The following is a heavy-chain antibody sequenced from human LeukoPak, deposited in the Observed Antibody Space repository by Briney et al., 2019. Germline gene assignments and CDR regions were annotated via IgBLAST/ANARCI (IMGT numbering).Heavy chain of an antibody. J-gene: IGHJ3*02. D-gene: IGHD2-21*01. V-gene: IGHV4-31*03. CDR2: IYYSGST. CDR3: AREGGRVKAIGTFDI. CDR1: GGSISSGGYY. Sequence: SETLSLTCTVSGGSISSGGYYWSWIRQHPGKGLEWIGYIYYSGSTYYNPSLKSRVTISVDTSKNQFSLKLRSVTAADTAVYYCAREGGRVKAIGTFDIWGQGTMVTVSS.